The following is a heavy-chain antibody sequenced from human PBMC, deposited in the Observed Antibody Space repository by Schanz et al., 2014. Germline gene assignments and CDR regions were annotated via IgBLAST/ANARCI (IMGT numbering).Heavy chain of an antibody. D-gene: IGHD6-13*01. CDR3: ARDNLVSSSWYNYYGMDV. CDR1: GYTFNGYY. J-gene: IGHJ6*02. Sequence: QVQLVQSGAEVKKPGASVKVSCKASGYTFNGYYMHWVRQAPGQGLEWMGWVNPYAGTTKYAQGLQGRVTMTTDTSTSTAYMELRSLRSDDTAVYYCARDNLVSSSWYNYYGMDVWGQGTTVTVSS. V-gene: IGHV1-18*01. CDR2: VNPYAGTT.